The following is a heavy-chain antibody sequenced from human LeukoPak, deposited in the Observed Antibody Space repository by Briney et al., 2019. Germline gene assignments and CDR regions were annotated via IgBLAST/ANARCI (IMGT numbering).Heavy chain of an antibody. J-gene: IGHJ4*02. CDR3: VKGVVYDSSGYFHLDY. D-gene: IGHD3-22*01. V-gene: IGHV3-43*02. CDR1: GFTFDHYA. CDR2: VSVNADST. Sequence: GGSLRLSCAASGFTFDHYAMHWVRQAPGKGPEWVSLVSVNADSTYYADSVRGRFTISRDNNNDSLYLQMHSLRTDDTALYYCVKGVVYDSSGYFHLDYWGQGTLVTVSS.